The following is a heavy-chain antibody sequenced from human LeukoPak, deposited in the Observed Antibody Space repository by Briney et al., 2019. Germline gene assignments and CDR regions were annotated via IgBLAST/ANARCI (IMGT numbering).Heavy chain of an antibody. V-gene: IGHV3-48*04. CDR1: GFTFSSYS. CDR2: ISSSSSTI. CDR3: ARAPYRGYCSGGSCPYFFDY. D-gene: IGHD2-15*01. Sequence: GGSLRLSCAASGFTFSSYSMNWVRQAPGKGLEWVSYISSSSSTIYYADSVKGRFTISRDNAKNSLYLQMNSLRAEDTAVYYCARAPYRGYCSGGSCPYFFDYWGQGTLVTVSS. J-gene: IGHJ4*02.